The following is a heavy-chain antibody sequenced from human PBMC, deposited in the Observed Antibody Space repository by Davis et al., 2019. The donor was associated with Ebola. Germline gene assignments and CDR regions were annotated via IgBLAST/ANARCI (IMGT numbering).Heavy chain of an antibody. J-gene: IGHJ4*02. CDR2: IYYSGST. CDR3: ASHYDILTGYYAPFDY. Sequence: MPGGSLRLSCTVSGGSISSYYWSWIRQPPGKGLEWIGYIYYSGSTNYNPSLKSRVTISVDTSKNQFSLKLSSVTAADTAVYYCASHYDILTGYYAPFDYWGQGTLVTVSS. D-gene: IGHD3-9*01. V-gene: IGHV4-59*08. CDR1: GGSISSYY.